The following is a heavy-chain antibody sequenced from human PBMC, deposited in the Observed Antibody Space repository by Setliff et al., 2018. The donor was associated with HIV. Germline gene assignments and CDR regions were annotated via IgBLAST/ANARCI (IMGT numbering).Heavy chain of an antibody. CDR3: AKDLRRELRDWGVFDI. Sequence: GGSLRLSCAASGFTFNSFTMSWVRQAPGKGLEWVSAISGSGGSTYYADSVKGRFTVSRDNSKNTLYLQMNSLRAEDTAVYYCAKDLRRELRDWGVFDIWGQGTMVTVSS. V-gene: IGHV3-23*01. D-gene: IGHD1-26*01. CDR1: GFTFNSFT. J-gene: IGHJ3*02. CDR2: ISGSGGST.